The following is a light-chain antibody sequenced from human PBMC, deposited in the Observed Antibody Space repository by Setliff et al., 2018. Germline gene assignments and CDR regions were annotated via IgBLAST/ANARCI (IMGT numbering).Light chain of an antibody. Sequence: QSVLTQPPSASGSPGQSVTISCTGTTSDVGGYDYVSWYQQHPDKAPKLILYEVTKRPSGAPDRFSGSKSGNTASLTVSGLQADDEADYYCSAYAGSNNWGVFGTGTKVTVL. V-gene: IGLV2-8*01. J-gene: IGLJ1*01. CDR1: TSDVGGYDY. CDR3: SAYAGSNNWGV. CDR2: EVT.